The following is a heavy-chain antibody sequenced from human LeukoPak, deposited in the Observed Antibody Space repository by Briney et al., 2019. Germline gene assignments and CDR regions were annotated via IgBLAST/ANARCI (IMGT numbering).Heavy chain of an antibody. Sequence: SETLPLTCTVSGGSISSSSYYWGWIRQPPGKGLEWIGSIYYSGSTYYNPSLKSRVTISVDTSKNQFSLKLSSVTAADTAVYYCARLTPGDTLDYWGQGTLVTVSS. CDR2: IYYSGST. CDR3: ARLTPGDTLDY. D-gene: IGHD3-10*01. V-gene: IGHV4-39*01. J-gene: IGHJ4*02. CDR1: GGSISSSSYY.